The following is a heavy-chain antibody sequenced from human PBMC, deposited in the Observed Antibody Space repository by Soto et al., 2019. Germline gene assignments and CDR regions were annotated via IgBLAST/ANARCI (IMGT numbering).Heavy chain of an antibody. V-gene: IGHV3-53*01. J-gene: IGHJ5*02. Sequence: GGSLRLSCAASGFTVSSNYMSWVRQAPGKGLEWVSVIYSGGSTYYADSVKGRFTISRDNSKNTLYLQMNSLRAEDTAVHYCAREAPTGDNWFDPWGQGTLVTVSS. D-gene: IGHD7-27*01. CDR2: IYSGGST. CDR1: GFTVSSNY. CDR3: AREAPTGDNWFDP.